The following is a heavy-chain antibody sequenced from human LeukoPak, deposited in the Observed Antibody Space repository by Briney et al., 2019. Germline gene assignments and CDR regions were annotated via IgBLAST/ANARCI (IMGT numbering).Heavy chain of an antibody. V-gene: IGHV3-30-3*01. CDR3: ARDLGSYGWGNHFDY. CDR2: ISYDGNYN. J-gene: IGHJ4*02. D-gene: IGHD3-16*01. Sequence: GGSLRLSCAASGLTFSDHAMHWVRQAPGKGLEWLGVISYDGNYNHYADSVKGRFTVSRDNSKNTVYLHMSSLKPEDTAVYYYARDLGSYGWGNHFDYWGQGTLVTVSS. CDR1: GLTFSDHA.